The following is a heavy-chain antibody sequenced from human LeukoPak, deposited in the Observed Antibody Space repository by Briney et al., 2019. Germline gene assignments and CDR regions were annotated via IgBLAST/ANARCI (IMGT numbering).Heavy chain of an antibody. CDR3: ARGRLRGGHNFLGY. J-gene: IGHJ4*02. CDR1: GGSISSTNW. Sequence: PSETLSLTCGVSGGSISSTNWWTWVRQPPGEGLEWIGEVHLSGRTNYNPSLESRVTMSVDMSENHISLKLTSVTAADTAVYYCARGRLRGGHNFLGYWGQGTLVTVSS. D-gene: IGHD5-24*01. CDR2: VHLSGRT. V-gene: IGHV4-4*02.